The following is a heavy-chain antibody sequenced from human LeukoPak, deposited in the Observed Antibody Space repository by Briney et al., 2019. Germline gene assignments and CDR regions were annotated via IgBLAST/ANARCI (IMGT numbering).Heavy chain of an antibody. J-gene: IGHJ5*02. Sequence: VASVKVSCKASGGTFSSYAISWVRQAPGQGLEWMGGIIPIFGTANYAQKFQGRVTITADKSTSTAYMELSSLRSEDTAVYYCARESLDYGGNSFHWFDPWGQGTLVTVSS. V-gene: IGHV1-69*06. CDR1: GGTFSSYA. D-gene: IGHD4-23*01. CDR2: IIPIFGTA. CDR3: ARESLDYGGNSFHWFDP.